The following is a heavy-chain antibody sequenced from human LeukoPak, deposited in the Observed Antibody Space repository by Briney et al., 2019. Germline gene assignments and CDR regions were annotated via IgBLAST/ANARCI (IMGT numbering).Heavy chain of an antibody. V-gene: IGHV3-23*01. CDR2: ISGSGGST. J-gene: IGHJ4*02. CDR1: GFTFSSYA. CDR3: ARAGQSDY. Sequence: GGSLRLSCAASGFTFSSYAMSWVRQAPGKGLEWVSAISGSGGSTYYADSVKGRFTTSRDNAKNSLFLQVNSLRAEDTAVYYCARAGQSDYWGQGTLVTVSS.